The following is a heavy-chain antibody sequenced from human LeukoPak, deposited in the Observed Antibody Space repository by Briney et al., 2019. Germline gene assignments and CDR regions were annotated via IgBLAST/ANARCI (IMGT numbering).Heavy chain of an antibody. Sequence: PSETLSLTCTVSGYSISSGYYWGWIRQPPGRGLEWIGSIYHSGSTYYNPSLKSRVTISVDTSKNQFSLKLSSVTAADTAVYYCARDGPVRHSSGWYDRYYYYYGMDVWGRGTTVTVSS. CDR3: ARDGPVRHSSGWYDRYYYYYGMDV. CDR1: GYSISSGYY. J-gene: IGHJ6*02. V-gene: IGHV4-38-2*02. D-gene: IGHD6-19*01. CDR2: IYHSGST.